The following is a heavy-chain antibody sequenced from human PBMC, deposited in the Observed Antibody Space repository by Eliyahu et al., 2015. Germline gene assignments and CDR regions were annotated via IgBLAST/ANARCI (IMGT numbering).Heavy chain of an antibody. D-gene: IGHD5-12*01. Sequence: EVQLVESGGGLVQPGGSLRLSCAASGFXVXXNYMXWVRQGPPEGGEWVSVIYSGGSTYYADSVKGRFTISRDNSKNTLYLQMNSLRAEDTAVYYCAREYAVATITGYYYYYYMDVWGKGTTVTVSS. CDR1: GFXVXXNY. J-gene: IGHJ6*03. CDR2: IYSGGST. V-gene: IGHV3-66*02. CDR3: AREYAVATITGYYYYYYMDV.